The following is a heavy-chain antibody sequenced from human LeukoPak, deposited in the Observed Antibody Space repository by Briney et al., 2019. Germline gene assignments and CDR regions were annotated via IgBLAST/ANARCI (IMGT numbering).Heavy chain of an antibody. CDR1: GFTFSSYW. CDR3: AKDRGYYYDSSAYGSYFDY. Sequence: GSLRLSCAASGFTFSSYWMSWVRQAPGKGLEWVAYIKQDVTEKYYVDSVKGRFSISRDNAKNSLYLQMNSLRAEDTAVYYCAKDRGYYYDSSAYGSYFDYWGQGTLVTVSS. D-gene: IGHD3-22*01. V-gene: IGHV3-7*01. J-gene: IGHJ4*02. CDR2: IKQDVTEK.